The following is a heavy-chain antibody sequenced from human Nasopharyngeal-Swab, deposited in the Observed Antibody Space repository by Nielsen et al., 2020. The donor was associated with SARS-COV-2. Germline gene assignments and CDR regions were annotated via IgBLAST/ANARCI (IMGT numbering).Heavy chain of an antibody. D-gene: IGHD4-17*01. CDR1: GGIFTDYY. J-gene: IGHJ5*02. Sequence: ASVKVSCRPSGGIFTDYYIHWVRQAPGQGLEWMGRIDPNTGGTSSAQIFQGRVTMTRDTSISTVYIEVTSLTSDDTAVYYCARALSARTTFNCLGPWGQGTLVTVSS. CDR3: ARALSARTTFNCLGP. CDR2: IDPNTGGT. V-gene: IGHV1-2*06.